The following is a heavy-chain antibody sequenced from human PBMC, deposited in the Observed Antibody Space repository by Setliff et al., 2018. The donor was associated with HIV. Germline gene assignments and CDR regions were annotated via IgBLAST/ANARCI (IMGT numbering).Heavy chain of an antibody. Sequence: GGSLRLSCAASGFRFSDHFAGWFRQAPGKGLEWISDISSSGDTSNYADSVKGRFTISRDNAKNSLYLQMNSLRGEDTAVYYCARVRYCGSPSCRKEFDFWGQGTLVTVSS. CDR2: ISSSGDTS. CDR3: ARVRYCGSPSCRKEFDF. CDR1: GFRFSDHF. D-gene: IGHD2-21*01. V-gene: IGHV3-11*04. J-gene: IGHJ4*02.